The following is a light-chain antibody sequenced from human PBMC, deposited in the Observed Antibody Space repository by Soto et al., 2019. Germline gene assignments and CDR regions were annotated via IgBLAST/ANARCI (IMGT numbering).Light chain of an antibody. J-gene: IGKJ4*01. Sequence: IVVSKSPGTLSLSPGERATLSCRDRQSAIGSYLTWYQQKPGQAPRLLIYGASSRATGIPDRFSGSGSGTDFTLNISRLEPEDFAVYYCHQYSSTPLTFGGGTKVDIK. V-gene: IGKV3-20*01. CDR1: QSAIGSY. CDR3: HQYSSTPLT. CDR2: GAS.